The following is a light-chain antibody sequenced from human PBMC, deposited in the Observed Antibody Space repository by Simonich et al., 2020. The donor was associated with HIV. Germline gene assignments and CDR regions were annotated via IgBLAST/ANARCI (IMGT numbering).Light chain of an antibody. CDR2: LGA. CDR1: QSLLHSNGYNY. CDR3: MQALQTPLT. Sequence: DIVMTQSPLSLSVTPVEPASISYRSNQSLLHSNGYNYFVWYLQKPGQSPPLLMYLGAKRASGVRDRFSGSGSGTDFTLKISRVEAEDVGVYYCMQALQTPLTFGGGTKVEIK. J-gene: IGKJ4*01. V-gene: IGKV2-28*01.